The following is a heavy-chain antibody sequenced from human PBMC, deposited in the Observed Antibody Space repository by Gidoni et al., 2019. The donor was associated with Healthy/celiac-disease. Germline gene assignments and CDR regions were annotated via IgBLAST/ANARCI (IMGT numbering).Heavy chain of an antibody. CDR2: INHSGST. D-gene: IGHD1-26*01. V-gene: IGHV4-34*01. Sequence: QVQLQQWGAGLLKPSETLCLTCAVYGGSFSGYYWSWIRPPPGKGLEWIGEINHSGSTNYNPALKSRVTISVDTSKNQFSLKLSSVTAADTAVYYCAREWGGRRSGYFDLWGRGTLVTVSS. CDR1: GGSFSGYY. CDR3: AREWGGRRSGYFDL. J-gene: IGHJ2*01.